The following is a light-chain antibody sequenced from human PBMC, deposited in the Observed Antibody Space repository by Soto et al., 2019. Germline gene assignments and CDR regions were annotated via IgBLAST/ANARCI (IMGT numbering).Light chain of an antibody. CDR3: QQYAGSPQT. V-gene: IGKV3-20*01. CDR2: DAS. CDR1: QSVSSSF. J-gene: IGKJ5*01. Sequence: EIVLTQSPGTLSLSPGERATLSCRASQSVSSSFLAWYQQKPGQAPRLLIYDASNRATGIPARFSGSGSGTDFTLTISSLEPEDFAVYYCQQYAGSPQTFGQGTRL.